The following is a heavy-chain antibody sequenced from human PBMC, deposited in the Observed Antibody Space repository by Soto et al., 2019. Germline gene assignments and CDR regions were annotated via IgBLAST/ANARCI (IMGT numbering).Heavy chain of an antibody. V-gene: IGHV3-30-3*01. CDR1: GFTFSSYA. D-gene: IGHD3-16*01. Sequence: GVSLRLSCSASGFTFSSYAMHWVRQAPGKGLEWVAVISYDGSNKYYADSVKGRFTISRDNSKNTLYLQMNSLRAEDTAVYYCARDVRGGNYYYYYGMDVWGQGTTVTVSS. CDR2: ISYDGSNK. J-gene: IGHJ6*02. CDR3: ARDVRGGNYYYYYGMDV.